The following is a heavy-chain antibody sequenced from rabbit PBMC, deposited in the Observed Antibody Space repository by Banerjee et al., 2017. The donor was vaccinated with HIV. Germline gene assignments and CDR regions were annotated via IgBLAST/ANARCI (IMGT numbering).Heavy chain of an antibody. CDR3: VRAHASSSGWNFNL. J-gene: IGHJ4*01. CDR2: INTSSGNT. D-gene: IGHD1-1*01. Sequence: QEQLKETGGGLVQPGGSLTLSCKASGFDFSGYYWICWVRQAPGKGLEWIACINTSSGNTVYASWAKGRFTISKTSSTTVTLQMTSLTAADTATYFCVRAHASSSGWNFNLWGPGTLVTVS. V-gene: IGHV1S45*01. CDR1: GFDFSGYYW.